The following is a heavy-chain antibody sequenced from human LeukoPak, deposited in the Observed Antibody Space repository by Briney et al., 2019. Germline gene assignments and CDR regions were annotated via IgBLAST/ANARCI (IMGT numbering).Heavy chain of an antibody. CDR2: ISSSSSYI. Sequence: GGSLRLSCAASGFTFSSYSMNWVRQAPGKGLEWVSSISSSSSYIYYADSVKGRFTISRDNAKNSLYLQMNSLRAEDTAVYYCARDKYCGGDCYPELGYWGQGTLATVSS. V-gene: IGHV3-21*01. D-gene: IGHD2-21*02. CDR3: ARDKYCGGDCYPELGY. CDR1: GFTFSSYS. J-gene: IGHJ4*02.